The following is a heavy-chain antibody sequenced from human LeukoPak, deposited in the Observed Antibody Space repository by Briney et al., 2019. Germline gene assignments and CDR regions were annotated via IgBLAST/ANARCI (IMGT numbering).Heavy chain of an antibody. V-gene: IGHV4-59*01. CDR1: GGSINSYY. Sequence: SETLSLTCTVSGGSINSYYWSWIRQPPGEGLEWIGYIYYSGSTNYNPSLKSRVTISVDTSKNQFSLKLSSVTAADTAVYYCARAPRGSCPDYWGQGTLVTVSS. CDR3: ARAPRGSCPDY. J-gene: IGHJ4*02. D-gene: IGHD2-15*01. CDR2: IYYSGST.